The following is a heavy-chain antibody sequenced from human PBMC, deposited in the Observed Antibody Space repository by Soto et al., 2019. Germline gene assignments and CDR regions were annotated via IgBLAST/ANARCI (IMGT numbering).Heavy chain of an antibody. CDR1: GITFSEYY. CDR2: SSSSGSTI. Sequence: QVQLVESGGGLAKAGGSLRLSCAGSGITFSEYYMSWIRQAPGKGLEWVSYSSSSGSTIFYADSVKGRFTISRDNAKNSLYLQMNSLRAEDTAMYYCASGYSSYWSTFDYWGQGTLVTVSS. V-gene: IGHV3-11*01. CDR3: ASGYSSYWSTFDY. D-gene: IGHD6-19*01. J-gene: IGHJ4*02.